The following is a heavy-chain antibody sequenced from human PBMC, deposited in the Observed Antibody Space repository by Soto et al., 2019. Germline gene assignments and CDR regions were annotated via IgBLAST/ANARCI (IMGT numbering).Heavy chain of an antibody. Sequence: EVQLVESGGGLVQPGGSLRLSCAASGFTFSSYSMNWVRQAPGKGLEWVSYISSSSSTIYYADSVKGRFTISRDNAKNSLYLQMNSLRDEDTAVYYCARDHYYYGSSGYYAHTAHDAFDIWGQGTMVTVSS. CDR2: ISSSSSTI. J-gene: IGHJ3*02. CDR1: GFTFSSYS. CDR3: ARDHYYYGSSGYYAHTAHDAFDI. D-gene: IGHD3-22*01. V-gene: IGHV3-48*02.